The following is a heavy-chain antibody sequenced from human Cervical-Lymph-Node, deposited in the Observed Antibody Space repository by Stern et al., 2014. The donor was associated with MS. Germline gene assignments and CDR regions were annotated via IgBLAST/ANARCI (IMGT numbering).Heavy chain of an antibody. CDR2: INPSGAT. D-gene: IGHD2-15*01. Sequence: QVQLVDSASEVKKPGASVQVSCKASEYTHNNYLIHWVRQAPGQRPDWMGVINPSGATNYAQKVQDRVPMTTDASTSTFYMELSRLRSEDTAVYYCAVRYCSGGRCYSVPDVWGQGTTVIVSS. J-gene: IGHJ6*02. V-gene: IGHV1-46*02. CDR3: AVRYCSGGRCYSVPDV. CDR1: EYTHNNYL.